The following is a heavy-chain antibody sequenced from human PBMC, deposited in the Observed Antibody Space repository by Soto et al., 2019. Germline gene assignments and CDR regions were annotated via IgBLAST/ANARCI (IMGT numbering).Heavy chain of an antibody. Sequence: PSETLSLTCAVSSGSISSSNWWSWVRQPPGKGLEWIGEIYHSGSTNYNPSLKSRVTISVDKSKNQFSLKLSSVTAADTAVYYFASSRGLGHSYNENAFDIWGQGTMVTVSS. D-gene: IGHD3-16*01. CDR1: SGSISSSNW. J-gene: IGHJ3*02. CDR2: IYHSGST. CDR3: ASSRGLGHSYNENAFDI. V-gene: IGHV4-4*02.